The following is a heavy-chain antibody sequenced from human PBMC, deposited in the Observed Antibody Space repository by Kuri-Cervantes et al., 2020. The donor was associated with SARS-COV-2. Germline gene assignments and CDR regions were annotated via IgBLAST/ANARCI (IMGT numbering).Heavy chain of an antibody. V-gene: IGHV3-23*01. CDR1: GFTFSSYA. D-gene: IGHD3-3*01. CDR3: AKIFGVVPHAFDI. Sequence: GGSLRLSCAASGFTFSSYAMSWVRQAPGKGLEWVSAISGSGGSTYYADSVKGRFTISRDNSKNTLYLQMNSLRAEDTALYYCAKIFGVVPHAFDIWGQGTMVTDSS. CDR2: ISGSGGST. J-gene: IGHJ3*02.